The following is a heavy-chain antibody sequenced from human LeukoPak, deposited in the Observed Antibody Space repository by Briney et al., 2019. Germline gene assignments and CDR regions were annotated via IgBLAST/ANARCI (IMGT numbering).Heavy chain of an antibody. D-gene: IGHD3-9*01. CDR1: GYTFTRYA. V-gene: IGHV1-3*01. CDR3: ARSSYDFLTGSPLLNSFDY. CDR2: VNAGNGKT. J-gene: IGHJ4*02. Sequence: GASVKVSCKAPGYTFTRYALHWVRQAPRQRLEWMGWVNAGNGKTKYSQKFQGRVTITRDTSASAAYMELNSLRSEDTAVYYCARSSYDFLTGSPLLNSFDYWGQGTLVTVSS.